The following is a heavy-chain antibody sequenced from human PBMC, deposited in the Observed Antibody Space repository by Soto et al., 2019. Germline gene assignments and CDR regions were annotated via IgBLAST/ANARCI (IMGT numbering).Heavy chain of an antibody. CDR1: GDSISSGDYY. J-gene: IGHJ4*02. V-gene: IGHV4-31*03. Sequence: PSDTLSLTCTVSGDSISSGDYYWSWIRQHPGKGLEWIGYIYHSGNTSYNPSLKSRVIISVDTSKNQFSLKLRSVTAADTAVYYCARMIFGVVIITGTYFDYWGQGTLVTVSS. CDR2: IYHSGNT. D-gene: IGHD3-3*01. CDR3: ARMIFGVVIITGTYFDY.